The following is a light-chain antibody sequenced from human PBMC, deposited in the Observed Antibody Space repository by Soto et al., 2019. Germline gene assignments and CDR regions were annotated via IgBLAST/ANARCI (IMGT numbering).Light chain of an antibody. CDR1: SSDVGGYNY. Sequence: SALTQPASVSGSPGQSITISCTGTSSDVGGYNYVSWYQQHPGKAPKLMIYDVSNRPSGVSNRFSGSKSGNTASLTISGLQAEDEADYYCSSYTSSRGVFGTGTKVTVL. CDR2: DVS. CDR3: SSYTSSRGV. V-gene: IGLV2-14*01. J-gene: IGLJ1*01.